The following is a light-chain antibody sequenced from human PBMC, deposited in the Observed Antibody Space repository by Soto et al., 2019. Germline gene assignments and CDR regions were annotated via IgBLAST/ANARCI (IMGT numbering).Light chain of an antibody. J-gene: IGLJ2*01. CDR1: SSNIGAGFD. Sequence: QSVLTQPPSVSGAPGQRVTISCTGSSSNIGAGFDVHWYQQFPGTAPKLLIYRNTNRPSGVPDRFSGSKSGTSASLTITGLQAEDEADYYCQSFWLFGGGTQVTGL. V-gene: IGLV1-40*01. CDR2: RNT. CDR3: QSFWL.